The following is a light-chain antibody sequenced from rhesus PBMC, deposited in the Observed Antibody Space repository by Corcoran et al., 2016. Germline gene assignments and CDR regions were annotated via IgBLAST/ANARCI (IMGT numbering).Light chain of an antibody. Sequence: EIVMTQSPATLSLSPGERATLSCRASQSVSSSLAWYQQQPGQAPRILIYGASSRATCIPDRFSGSGAGTDFTLTISSLEPEDVAVYYCLQHSNWPHTFGGGTKVEIK. J-gene: IGKJ4*01. CDR3: LQHSNWPHT. CDR1: QSVSSS. V-gene: IGKV3-24*01. CDR2: GAS.